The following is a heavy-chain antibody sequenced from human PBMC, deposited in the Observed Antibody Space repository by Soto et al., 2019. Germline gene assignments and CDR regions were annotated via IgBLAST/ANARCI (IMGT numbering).Heavy chain of an antibody. CDR1: EFTFSSYA. Sequence: QVQLVESGGGVVQPGESLRLSCAASEFTFSSYAMHWVRQAPGKGLEWVAVVSNDGSNKYYADSVKGRFTISRDNSKNTLNLQMXXXXXXXXXXXXXXXXXXXXXXXXXALDVWGQGTTVT. CDR3: XXXXXXXXXXXXALDV. CDR2: VSNDGSNK. V-gene: IGHV3-30*03. J-gene: IGHJ6*02.